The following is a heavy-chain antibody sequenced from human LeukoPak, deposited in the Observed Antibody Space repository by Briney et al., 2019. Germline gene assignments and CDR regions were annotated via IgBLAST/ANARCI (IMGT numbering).Heavy chain of an antibody. D-gene: IGHD3-22*01. Sequence: SETLSLTCAVYGGSFSGYYCSWIRQPPGKGLEWIGEINHRGNTNYNPSLKSRVTISVDTSKNHFSLKLTSVTAADTAVYYCARGRPYDSSGPLAYWGQGTLVTVSS. CDR2: INHRGNT. J-gene: IGHJ4*02. CDR1: GGSFSGYY. CDR3: ARGRPYDSSGPLAY. V-gene: IGHV4-34*01.